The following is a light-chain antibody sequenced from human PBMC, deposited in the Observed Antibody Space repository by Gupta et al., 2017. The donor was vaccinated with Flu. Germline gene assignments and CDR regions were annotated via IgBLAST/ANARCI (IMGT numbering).Light chain of an antibody. CDR2: EVS. CDR1: SSDVGGYNY. Sequence: SALPPPSSVSGSPGQSITISCTGTSSDVGGYNYVSWYQQHPGKAPKLMIYEVSNRPSGVSNRFSGSKSGNTASLTISGLQAEDEADYYCNSYTSSSTWVFGGGTKLTVL. J-gene: IGLJ3*02. CDR3: NSYTSSSTWV. V-gene: IGLV2-14*01.